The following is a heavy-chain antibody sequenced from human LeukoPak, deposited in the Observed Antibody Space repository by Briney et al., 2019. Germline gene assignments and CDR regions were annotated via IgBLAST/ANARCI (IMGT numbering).Heavy chain of an antibody. CDR2: IYHSGST. V-gene: IGHV4-4*02. D-gene: IGHD3-3*01. Sequence: SETLSLTCAVSGGSISSSDWWSWVRQPPGKGLEWIGEIYHSGSTNYNPSLKSRVTISIDTSKNQFSLKLSSVTAADTAVYYCARHSDFWSGYYRFDYWGQGTLVTVSS. CDR3: ARHSDFWSGYYRFDY. J-gene: IGHJ4*02. CDR1: GGSISSSDW.